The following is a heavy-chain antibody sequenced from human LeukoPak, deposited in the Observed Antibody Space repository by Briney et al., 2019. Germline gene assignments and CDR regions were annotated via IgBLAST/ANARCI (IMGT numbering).Heavy chain of an antibody. CDR1: GFTFSSFG. CDR3: AKRGAEVGTTVAPGDY. D-gene: IGHD1-26*01. V-gene: IGHV3-23*01. Sequence: GGTLRLSCAASGFTFSSFGMSWVRQTPGKGLEWVSSISGGSRDTYYADSVKGRFTISRDNSKNTLYLQMNSLRAEDTAVYYCAKRGAEVGTTVAPGDYWGQGTLLTVSS. J-gene: IGHJ4*02. CDR2: ISGGSRDT.